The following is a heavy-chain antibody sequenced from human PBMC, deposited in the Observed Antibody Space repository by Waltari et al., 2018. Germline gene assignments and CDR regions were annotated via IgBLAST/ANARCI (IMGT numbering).Heavy chain of an antibody. Sequence: QVQLQQSGPGPVKPSQTLSLTCAISGDSASSNTSAWNWIRQFQSRGLEWLGRTYYRSKWYIDYAVSVKSRITINPDTSKNQISLLLNSVTPGDTAVYYCARGTGGVGSTVDSWAQGTLVTVSS. D-gene: IGHD1-26*01. CDR1: GDSASSNTSA. CDR3: ARGTGGVGSTVDS. V-gene: IGHV6-1*01. J-gene: IGHJ4*02. CDR2: TYYRSKWYI.